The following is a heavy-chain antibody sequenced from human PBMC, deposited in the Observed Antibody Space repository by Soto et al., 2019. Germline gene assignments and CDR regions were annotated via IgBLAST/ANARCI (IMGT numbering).Heavy chain of an antibody. D-gene: IGHD4-17*01. V-gene: IGHV4-59*08. CDR3: ARGYGDYVLDF. J-gene: IGHJ4*02. Sequence: QVQLQESGPGLVKASETLSLTCTVSGGSISSYYWSWIRQPPGKGLEWIGYIYYSGSTNYHPSLKSRVTISVDTSKNQFSLKLRSVTAADTAVYYCARGYGDYVLDFWGQGTLVTVSS. CDR1: GGSISSYY. CDR2: IYYSGST.